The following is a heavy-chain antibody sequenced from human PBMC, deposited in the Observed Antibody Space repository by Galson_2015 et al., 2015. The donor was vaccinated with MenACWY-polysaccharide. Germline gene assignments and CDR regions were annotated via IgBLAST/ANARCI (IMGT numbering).Heavy chain of an antibody. CDR2: IYHDGRT. D-gene: IGHD3-10*01. Sequence: LSLTCAVSGGSISSSYWWTWVRQPPGKGLEWLGEIYHDGRTAYIPSLKSRITVSLDKAKNQVSLRLISVTAADTAVYYCAKRPIRASGGGLDVWGQGTTVTVS. CDR1: GGSISSSYW. J-gene: IGHJ6*02. CDR3: AKRPIRASGGGLDV. V-gene: IGHV4-4*02.